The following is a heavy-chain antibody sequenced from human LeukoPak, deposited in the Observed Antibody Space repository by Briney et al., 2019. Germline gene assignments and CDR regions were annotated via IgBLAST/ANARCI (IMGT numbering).Heavy chain of an antibody. D-gene: IGHD3-22*01. J-gene: IGHJ4*02. Sequence: PGGSLRLSCAASGFTFSSYAMSWVRQAPGKGLEWVSAISGSGGSTYYADSVKGRFTISRDNSKNTLYLQMNSLRAEDTAVYYCAKWGYDSSGYYYKKTYYFDYWGQGTLVTVSS. V-gene: IGHV3-23*01. CDR2: ISGSGGST. CDR1: GFTFSSYA. CDR3: AKWGYDSSGYYYKKTYYFDY.